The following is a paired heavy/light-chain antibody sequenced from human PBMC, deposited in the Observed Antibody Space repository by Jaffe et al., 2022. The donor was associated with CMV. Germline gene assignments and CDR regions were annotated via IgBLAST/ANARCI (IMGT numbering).Heavy chain of an antibody. CDR3: ARGGYEDILTGARYYYGMDV. Sequence: QVQLVQSGAEVKKPGASVKVSCKASGYTFTSYYMHWVRQAPGQGLEWMGIINPSGGSTSYAQKFQGRVTMTRDTSTSTVYMELSSLRSEDTAVYYCARGGYEDILTGARYYYGMDVWGQGTTVTVSS. D-gene: IGHD3-9*01. J-gene: IGHJ6*02. CDR1: GYTFTSYY. V-gene: IGHV1-46*01. CDR2: INPSGGST.
Light chain of an antibody. Sequence: EIVMTQSPATLSVSPGERATLSCRASQSVSSNLAWYQQKPGQAPRLLIYGASTRATGIPARFSGSGSGTEFTLTISSLQSEDFAVYYCQQYNNWPEAFGQGTKVEIK. J-gene: IGKJ1*01. CDR3: QQYNNWPEA. CDR2: GAS. CDR1: QSVSSN. V-gene: IGKV3-15*01.